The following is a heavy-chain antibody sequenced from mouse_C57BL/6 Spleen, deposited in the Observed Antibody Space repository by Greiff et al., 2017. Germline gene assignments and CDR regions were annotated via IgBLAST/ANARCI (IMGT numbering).Heavy chain of an antibody. CDR1: GYSITSGYY. CDR3: ARDYGSSGYFDY. CDR2: ISYDGSN. V-gene: IGHV3-6*01. Sequence: EVKLMESGPGLVKPSQSLSLTCSVTGYSITSGYYWNWIRQFPGNKLEWMGYISYDGSNNYNPSLKNRISITRDTSKNQFFLKLNSVTTEDTATYYCARDYGSSGYFDYWGQGTTLTVSS. D-gene: IGHD1-1*01. J-gene: IGHJ2*01.